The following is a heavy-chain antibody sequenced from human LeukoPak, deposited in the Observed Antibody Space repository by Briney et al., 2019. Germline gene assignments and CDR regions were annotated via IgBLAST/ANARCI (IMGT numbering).Heavy chain of an antibody. Sequence: PGGSLRLSCAASGFTFSSYWMSWVRQAPGKGLEWVGRIKSKTDGGTTDYAAPVKGRFTISRDDSKNTLYLQMNSLKTEDTAVYYCTTDQAVTRFYHATYYFDYWGQGTLVTVSS. CDR1: GFTFSSYW. J-gene: IGHJ4*02. V-gene: IGHV3-15*01. CDR3: TTDQAVTRFYHATYYFDY. D-gene: IGHD4-17*01. CDR2: IKSKTDGGTT.